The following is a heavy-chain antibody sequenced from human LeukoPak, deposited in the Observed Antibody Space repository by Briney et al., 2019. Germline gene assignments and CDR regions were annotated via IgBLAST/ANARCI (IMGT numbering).Heavy chain of an antibody. CDR3: AREGSSGYSGYFDL. V-gene: IGHV3-72*01. CDR2: SRSKSNSYTT. J-gene: IGHJ2*01. D-gene: IGHD3-22*01. CDR1: GFTFSDHY. Sequence: GGSLRLSCAASGFTFSDHYMDWVRQAPGKGLEWVGRSRSKSNSYTTEYAASVKGRFTISRDVSKNSLYLQMNSLRAEDAAVYYCAREGSSGYSGYFDLWGRGTLVTVSS.